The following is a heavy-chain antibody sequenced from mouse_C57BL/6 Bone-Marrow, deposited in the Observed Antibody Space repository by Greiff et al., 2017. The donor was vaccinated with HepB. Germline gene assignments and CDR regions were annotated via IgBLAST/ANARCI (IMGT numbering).Heavy chain of an antibody. CDR3: ARCRLLRYHFDV. CDR2: IDPSDSYT. D-gene: IGHD1-1*01. V-gene: IGHV1-50*01. CDR1: GYTFTSYW. Sequence: QVQLQQPGAELVKPGASVKLSCKASGYTFTSYWMQWVKQRPGQGLEWIGEIDPSDSYTNYNQKFKGKATLTVDTSSSTAYMQLSSLTSEDSAVYYCARCRLLRYHFDVWGTGTTVTVSS. J-gene: IGHJ1*03.